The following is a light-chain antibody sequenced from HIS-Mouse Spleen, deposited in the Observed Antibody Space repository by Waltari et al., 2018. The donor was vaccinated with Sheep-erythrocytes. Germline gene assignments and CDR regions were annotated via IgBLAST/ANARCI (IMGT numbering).Light chain of an antibody. CDR3: AAWDDSLNGVV. J-gene: IGLJ2*01. CDR1: SSNIGNNA. Sequence: QSVLTQPPSVSEAPRQRVTIPCSGSSSNIGNNAVNWYQQLPGKAPKLLIYYDDLLPSGVSDRFSGSKSGTSASLAISGLQSEDEADYYCAAWDDSLNGVVFGGGTKL. CDR2: YDD. V-gene: IGLV1-36*01.